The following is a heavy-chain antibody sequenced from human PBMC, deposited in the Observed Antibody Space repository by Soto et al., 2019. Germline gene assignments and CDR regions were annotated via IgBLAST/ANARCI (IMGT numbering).Heavy chain of an antibody. D-gene: IGHD3-3*01. V-gene: IGHV3-11*01. CDR1: GFTFSDYY. J-gene: IGHJ4*02. CDR2: ISISGSTI. Sequence: GSLRLSCAASGFTFSDYYMSWIRQAPGKGLEWVSYISISGSTIFYADSVKGRFTISRDNAKNSLYLQMNSLRAEDTAVYYCARVERGITIFGVVVPPFDYWGQGTLVTVSS. CDR3: ARVERGITIFGVVVPPFDY.